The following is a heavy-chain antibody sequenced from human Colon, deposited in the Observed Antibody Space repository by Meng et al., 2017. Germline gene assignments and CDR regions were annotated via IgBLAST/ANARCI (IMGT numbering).Heavy chain of an antibody. D-gene: IGHD3-22*01. V-gene: IGHV4-61*02. J-gene: IGHJ4*02. CDR1: GDSISSGSYY. CDR2: VHNSGST. Sequence: QVQLQESAPGLVKPSQTLSLTCTVSGDSISSGSYYWSWVRQPAGKGLEWIGRVHNSGSTNYNPSLKSRVTISVDKSKNEVSLELTSVTAADTATYYCARAVYDSSGYFSYYFDYWGQGTLVTVSS. CDR3: ARAVYDSSGYFSYYFDY.